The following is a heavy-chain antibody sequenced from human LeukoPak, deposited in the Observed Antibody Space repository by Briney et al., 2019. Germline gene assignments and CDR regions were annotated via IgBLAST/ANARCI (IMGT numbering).Heavy chain of an antibody. CDR1: GFTFSSYS. J-gene: IGHJ6*03. CDR3: ASSQLEPKDYYYYYYMDV. CDR2: ISSSSSYI. V-gene: IGHV3-21*01. D-gene: IGHD1-1*01. Sequence: GGSLRLSCAASGFTFSSYSMNWVRQAPGKGLEWVSSISSSSSYIYYADSVKGRFTISRDNAKNSLYLQMNSLRAEDTAVYYCASSQLEPKDYYYYYYMDVWGKGTTVTVSS.